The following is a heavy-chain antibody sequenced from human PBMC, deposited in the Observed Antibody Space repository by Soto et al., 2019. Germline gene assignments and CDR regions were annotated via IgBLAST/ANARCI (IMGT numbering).Heavy chain of an antibody. Sequence: EVQLVESGGGLVQPGRSLRLSCAASGFTFDAYPMHWVRQAPGNGLEWVAGLAWDGGSIEYVDSVEGRFTISRDNAKNSLYLQMSSLRDEDTALYYCVRDDAFDLWGQGTQVTVSS. V-gene: IGHV3-9*01. CDR1: GFTFDAYP. J-gene: IGHJ3*01. CDR2: LAWDGGSI. CDR3: VRDDAFDL.